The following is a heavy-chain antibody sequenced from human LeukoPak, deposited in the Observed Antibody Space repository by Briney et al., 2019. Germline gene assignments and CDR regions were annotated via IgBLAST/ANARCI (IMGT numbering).Heavy chain of an antibody. V-gene: IGHV4-61*05. CDR2: IYYSGST. CDR1: GGSISSSSYY. Sequence: SETLSLTCTVSGGSISSSSYYWDWIRQPPGKGLEWIGYIYYSGSTNYNPSLKSRVTISVDTSKNQFSLKLSSVTAADTAVYYCARVSLTIGGIQDYWGQGTLVTVSS. D-gene: IGHD6-13*01. J-gene: IGHJ4*02. CDR3: ARVSLTIGGIQDY.